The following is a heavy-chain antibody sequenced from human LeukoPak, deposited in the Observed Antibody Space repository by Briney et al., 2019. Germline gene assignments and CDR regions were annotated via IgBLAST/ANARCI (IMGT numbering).Heavy chain of an antibody. CDR2: IWYDGSNK. J-gene: IGHJ6*02. D-gene: IGHD3-22*01. V-gene: IGHV3-33*01. CDR1: GFTFSSYG. Sequence: GGSLRLSCAASGFTFSSYGMHWVRQAPGKGLEWVAAIWYDGSNKYYADSVKGRFTISRDNSKNTLYLQMNSLRAEDTAVYYCARDSTYYYDSSGYYELVTYGMDVWGQGTTVTVSS. CDR3: ARDSTYYYDSSGYYELVTYGMDV.